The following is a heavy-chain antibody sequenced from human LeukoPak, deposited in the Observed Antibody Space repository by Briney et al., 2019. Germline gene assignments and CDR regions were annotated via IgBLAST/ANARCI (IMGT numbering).Heavy chain of an antibody. D-gene: IGHD3-10*01. CDR1: GFTFSSYG. J-gene: IGHJ4*02. V-gene: IGHV3-33*01. CDR2: IWYDGSNK. CDR3: ARGFQLLWFGESSAFDY. Sequence: GGSLRLSCAASGFTFSSYGEHGVRQAPGKGLEWVAVIWYDGSNKYYADSVKGRFTISRDNSKNTLYLQMNSLRAEDTAVYYCARGFQLLWFGESSAFDYWGQGTLVTVSS.